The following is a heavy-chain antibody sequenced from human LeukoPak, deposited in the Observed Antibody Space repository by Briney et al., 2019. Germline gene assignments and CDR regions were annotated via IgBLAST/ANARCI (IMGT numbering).Heavy chain of an antibody. J-gene: IGHJ4*02. D-gene: IGHD3/OR15-3a*01. CDR2: MKQDGSER. CDR3: VRDADWASDY. Sequence: GESLKISCVGSGFTFKNHWMVWVRQAPGKGLEWVANMKQDGSERYYGDSVRGRFTISRDNAKSSLYLQMNSLRAADTAVYYCVRDADWASDYWGQGTLVTVSS. V-gene: IGHV3-7*01. CDR1: GFTFKNHW.